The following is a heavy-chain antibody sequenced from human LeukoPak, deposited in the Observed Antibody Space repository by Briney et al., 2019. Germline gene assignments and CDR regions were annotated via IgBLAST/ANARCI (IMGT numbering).Heavy chain of an antibody. CDR2: ISSSGSTI. V-gene: IGHV3-48*03. J-gene: IGHJ4*02. Sequence: GGSLRLSCTASGFTFSSYDMNWVRQAPGKGLEWVSYISSSGSTIYHADSVKGRFTISRDNAKNSLYLQMDSLRAEDSAVYYCARSEMATVYYFDYWGQGTLVTVSS. CDR1: GFTFSSYD. CDR3: ARSEMATVYYFDY. D-gene: IGHD5-24*01.